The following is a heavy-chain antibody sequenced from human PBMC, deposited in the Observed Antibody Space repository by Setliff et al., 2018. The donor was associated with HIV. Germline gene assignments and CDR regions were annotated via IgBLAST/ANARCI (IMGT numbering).Heavy chain of an antibody. CDR2: IWYDASKS. CDR3: AKDARKSTTQYNYFGP. V-gene: IGHV3-33*03. Sequence: LRLSCTASGFMFNKNYMSWVRQAPGKGLEWVALIWYDASKSLYVDSVKGRFTISRDNAKNSLYLEMNSLRVEDTALYYCAKDARKSTTQYNYFGPWGQGTLVTVSS. CDR1: GFMFNKNY. J-gene: IGHJ5*02.